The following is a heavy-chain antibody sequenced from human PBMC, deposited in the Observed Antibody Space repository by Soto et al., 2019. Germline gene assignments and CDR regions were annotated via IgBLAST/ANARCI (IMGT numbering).Heavy chain of an antibody. CDR1: GFTFGSYA. J-gene: IGHJ6*03. D-gene: IGHD3-16*01. V-gene: IGHV3-23*01. CDR3: AKFRGPSYSYYSMDV. Sequence: EVQLLESGGGLVQPGGSLRLSCAASGFTFGSYAMNWLRQAPGRGLECVSFISGSCRTTYYADSVKARFTVSRDNSKNTLYLQMNSLRAEDTALYYSAKFRGPSYSYYSMDVWGKGTTVTVSS. CDR2: ISGSCRTT.